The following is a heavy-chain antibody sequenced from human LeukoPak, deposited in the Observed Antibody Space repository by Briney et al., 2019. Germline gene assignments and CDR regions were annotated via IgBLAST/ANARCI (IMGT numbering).Heavy chain of an antibody. V-gene: IGHV4-38-2*02. Sequence: SETLSLTCTVSGYSISSGYYWGWIRQPPGKGLEWIGSIYHSGSTYYNPSLKSRVTISVDTSKNQFSLKLSSVTAADTAVYYCASEIAVAGTGYWGQGTLVTVSS. CDR1: GYSISSGYY. CDR2: IYHSGST. J-gene: IGHJ4*02. D-gene: IGHD6-19*01. CDR3: ASEIAVAGTGY.